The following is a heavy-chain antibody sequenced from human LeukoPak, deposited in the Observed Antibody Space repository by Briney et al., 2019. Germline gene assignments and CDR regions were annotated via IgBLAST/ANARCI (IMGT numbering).Heavy chain of an antibody. Sequence: CKTAENTVRSDASSWVRQAPGQGLKWMGGIIPIFGTANYAQKFQGRVTITADESTSIAYMELSSLRSEDTAVYYCARGYYDSSGYYDYWGQGTLVTVSS. V-gene: IGHV1-69*01. CDR3: ARGYYDSSGYYDY. CDR2: IIPIFGTA. J-gene: IGHJ4*02. D-gene: IGHD3-22*01. CDR1: ENTVRSDA.